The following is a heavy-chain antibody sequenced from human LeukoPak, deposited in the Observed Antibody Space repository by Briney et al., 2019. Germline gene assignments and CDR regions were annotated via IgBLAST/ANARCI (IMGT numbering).Heavy chain of an antibody. CDR1: GYTFTGYY. CDR3: ARGVVRDNNWFDP. CDR2: INPNSGGT. Sequence: GASVKVSCKASGYTFTGYYMHWVRQAPGQGLAWMGWINPNSGGTNYAQKFQGRVTMTRDTSISTAYMELSRLRSDDTAVYYCARGVVRDNNWFDPWGQGTLVTVSS. D-gene: IGHD3-10*01. V-gene: IGHV1-2*02. J-gene: IGHJ5*02.